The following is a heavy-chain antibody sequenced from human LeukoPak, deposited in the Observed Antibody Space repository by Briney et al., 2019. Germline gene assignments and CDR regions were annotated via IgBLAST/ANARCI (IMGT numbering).Heavy chain of an antibody. CDR1: GGSISSYY. V-gene: IGHV4-59*12. D-gene: IGHD6-19*01. Sequence: PSETLSLTCTVSGGSISSYYWSWIRQPPGKGLEWIGYIYYSGSTNYNPSLKSRVTISVDTSKNQFSLKLNSVTPEDTAVYYCARDLNSSGWKRFDYWGQGTLVTVSS. CDR2: IYYSGST. J-gene: IGHJ4*02. CDR3: ARDLNSSGWKRFDY.